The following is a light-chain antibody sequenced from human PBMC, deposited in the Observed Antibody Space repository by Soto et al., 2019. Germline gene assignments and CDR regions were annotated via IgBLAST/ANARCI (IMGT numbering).Light chain of an antibody. Sequence: EIVLTQSPATLSLSPGERATLSCRASQSVSSYLAWYQQKPGQAPRLLIYDASNRATGIPARFSGSGSGTDFTLTTSSLEPEDFAVYYCRQRSNWPGTFGQGTKVDIK. V-gene: IGKV3-11*01. CDR3: RQRSNWPGT. CDR1: QSVSSY. J-gene: IGKJ1*01. CDR2: DAS.